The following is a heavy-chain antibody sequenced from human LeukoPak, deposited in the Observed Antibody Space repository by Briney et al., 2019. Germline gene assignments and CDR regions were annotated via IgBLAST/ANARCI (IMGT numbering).Heavy chain of an antibody. J-gene: IGHJ6*03. D-gene: IGHD7-27*01. V-gene: IGHV3-48*04. CDR1: GFTFSSYS. Sequence: PGGSLRLSCAASGFTFSSYSMNWVRQAPGKGREWVSYISSSSSTIYYADSVKGRFTISRDNAKNSLYLQMNSLRAEDTAVYYCARDTGDPLGYYYYMDVWGKGTTVTVSS. CDR3: ARDTGDPLGYYYYMDV. CDR2: ISSSSSTI.